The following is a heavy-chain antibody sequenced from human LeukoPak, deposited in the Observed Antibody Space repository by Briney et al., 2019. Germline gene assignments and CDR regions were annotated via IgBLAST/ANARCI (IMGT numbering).Heavy chain of an antibody. Sequence: SETLSLTCTVSSGSIRSSDYYWAWIRQPPGRGLEWIGTIHYSGSTFYKPPLKSRLTVSADTSRNQFYMKLSSVTAADTAVYYCARIGVDTAMGGFDYWGQGTLVTVSS. J-gene: IGHJ4*02. CDR1: SGSIRSSDYY. CDR2: IHYSGST. D-gene: IGHD5-18*01. CDR3: ARIGVDTAMGGFDY. V-gene: IGHV4-39*01.